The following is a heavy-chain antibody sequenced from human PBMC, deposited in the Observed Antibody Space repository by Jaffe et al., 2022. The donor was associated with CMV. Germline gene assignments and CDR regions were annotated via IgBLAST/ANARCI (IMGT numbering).Heavy chain of an antibody. CDR3: AKALYANSYYFYGMDV. CDR2: MSGAGGST. D-gene: IGHD2-2*01. V-gene: IGHV3-23*01. Sequence: EVQLLESGGDLVQPGGSLRLSCAASGFKFDDYAMTWVRQAPGKGLEWVASMSGAGGSTFSADSVKGRFTISRDNSKNTLYLEMNSVRVEDTAVYYCAKALYANSYYFYGMDVWGQGTTVTVSS. CDR1: GFKFDDYA. J-gene: IGHJ6*02.